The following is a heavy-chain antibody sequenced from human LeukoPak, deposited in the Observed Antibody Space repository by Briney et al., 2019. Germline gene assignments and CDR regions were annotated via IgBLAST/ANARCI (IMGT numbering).Heavy chain of an antibody. Sequence: ASVKVSCKASGGTFSSYAISWVRQAPGQGLEWMGWISAYNGNTNYAQKLQGRVTMTTDTSTSTAYMELRSLRSDDTAVYYCARVLTYYDSSGYYSGDAFDIWGQGTMVTVSS. CDR2: ISAYNGNT. V-gene: IGHV1-18*01. D-gene: IGHD3-22*01. CDR1: GGTFSSYA. J-gene: IGHJ3*02. CDR3: ARVLTYYDSSGYYSGDAFDI.